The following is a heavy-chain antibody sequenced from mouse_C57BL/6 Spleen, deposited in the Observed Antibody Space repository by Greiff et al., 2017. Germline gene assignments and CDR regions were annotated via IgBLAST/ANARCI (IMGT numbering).Heavy chain of an antibody. CDR1: GYTFTSYW. Sequence: QVQLQQPGAELVRPGSSVKLSCKASGYTFTSYWMHWVKQRPIQGLEWIGNIDPSDSDTHYNQKFKDKATLTVDKSSSTAYMQLSSLTSEDSAVYYCAREAFITTVVDSFAYWGKGTLVTVAA. V-gene: IGHV1-52*01. J-gene: IGHJ3*01. CDR3: AREAFITTVVDSFAY. CDR2: IDPSDSDT. D-gene: IGHD1-1*01.